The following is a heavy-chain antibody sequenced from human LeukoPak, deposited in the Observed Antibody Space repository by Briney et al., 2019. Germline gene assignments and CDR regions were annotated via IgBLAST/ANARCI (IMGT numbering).Heavy chain of an antibody. CDR3: AREGLGRITIFGVVKMGIDY. V-gene: IGHV3-21*01. D-gene: IGHD3-3*01. Sequence: GGSLRLSCAASGFTFSSYSMNWVRQAPGKGLEWVSSISSSSSYIYSADSVKGRFTISRDNAKNSLYLQMNSLRGEDTAVYYCAREGLGRITIFGVVKMGIDYWGQGTLVTVSS. J-gene: IGHJ4*02. CDR1: GFTFSSYS. CDR2: ISSSSSYI.